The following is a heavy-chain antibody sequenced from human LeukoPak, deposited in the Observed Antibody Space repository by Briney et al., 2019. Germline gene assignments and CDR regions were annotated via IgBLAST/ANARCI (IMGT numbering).Heavy chain of an antibody. CDR2: MNPNSGNI. D-gene: IGHD3-22*01. CDR1: GYTFTSYD. Sequence: ASVKVSCKASGYTFTSYDINWVRQATGQGLEWMGWMNPNSGNIGYAQKFQGRVTITRNTSISTAYMELSSLRSEDTAVYYCARRSISSGGSFDYWGQGTLVTVSS. CDR3: ARRSISSGGSFDY. V-gene: IGHV1-8*03. J-gene: IGHJ4*02.